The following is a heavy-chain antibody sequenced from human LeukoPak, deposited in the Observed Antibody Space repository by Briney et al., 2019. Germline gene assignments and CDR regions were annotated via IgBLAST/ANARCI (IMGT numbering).Heavy chain of an antibody. D-gene: IGHD6-13*01. CDR1: GFTFSSYA. CDR3: ASGVDSSSWYGGLDY. J-gene: IGHJ4*01. Sequence: GGSLRLSCAASGFTFSSYAMHWVRQAPGKGLEWVAVISYDGSNKYYADSVKGRFTISRDNSKNTLYLQMNSLRAEDTAVYYCASGVDSSSWYGGLDYWGHGTLVTASS. V-gene: IGHV3-30*04. CDR2: ISYDGSNK.